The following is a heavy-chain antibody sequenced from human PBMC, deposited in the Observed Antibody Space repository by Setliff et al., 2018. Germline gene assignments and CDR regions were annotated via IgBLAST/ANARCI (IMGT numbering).Heavy chain of an antibody. D-gene: IGHD3-16*01. CDR3: AIIDDAIMDLDY. V-gene: IGHV5-51*01. CDR1: GYNFLEYW. CDR2: IYPGDSDI. J-gene: IGHJ4*02. Sequence: GESLKISCQGSGYNFLEYWIVWVRQMPGKGLEWMGIIYPGDSDIRYRPSFQGQVTFSVDKSTSTAFLQWSTLQASDTAIYFCAIIDDAIMDLDYWGQGTLVTVSS.